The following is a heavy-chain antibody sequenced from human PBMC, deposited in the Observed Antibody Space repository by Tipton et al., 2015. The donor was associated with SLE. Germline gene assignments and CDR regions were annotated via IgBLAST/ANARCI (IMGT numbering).Heavy chain of an antibody. V-gene: IGHV3-23*01. CDR2: ISGRGGSA. CDR1: GFTYSSIA. D-gene: IGHD3-10*01. Sequence: SLRLSCAGSGFTYSSIAMSWVRQAPGKGLEWVSSISGRGGSAYYADPVKGRFSISRDTSENTVYLQMNSLRAEDTAVYYCAKDRASLTMVQGVILYWGQGTLVTVSS. CDR3: AKDRASLTMVQGVILY. J-gene: IGHJ4*02.